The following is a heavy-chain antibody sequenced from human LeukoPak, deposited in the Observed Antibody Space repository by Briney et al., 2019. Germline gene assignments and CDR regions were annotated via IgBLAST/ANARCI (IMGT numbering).Heavy chain of an antibody. V-gene: IGHV4-59*01. CDR1: GGCISPYY. J-gene: IGHJ6*03. CDR2: IYYSGTA. D-gene: IGHD3-10*01. Sequence: SETLSLTCTVSGGCISPYYWSWIRQPPGKGLEWIGYIYYSGTANYNPSLKSRVTISVDTSKKQISLKLSSVTAADTAVYYCARNYGSGSYYSYYYMDVWGKGTTVTVSS. CDR3: ARNYGSGSYYSYYYMDV.